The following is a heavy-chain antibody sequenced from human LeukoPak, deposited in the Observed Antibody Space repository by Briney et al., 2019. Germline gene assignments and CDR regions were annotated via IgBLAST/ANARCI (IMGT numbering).Heavy chain of an antibody. CDR1: GGSISSYY. D-gene: IGHD3-16*01. CDR3: ARDGVGGAFDI. CDR2: IYYSGST. Sequence: SETLFLTCTVSGGSISSYYWSWIRQPPGKGLEWIGYIYYSGSTNYNPSLKSRVTISVDTSKNQFSLKLSSVTAADTAVYYCARDGVGGAFDIWGQGTMVTVSS. J-gene: IGHJ3*02. V-gene: IGHV4-59*12.